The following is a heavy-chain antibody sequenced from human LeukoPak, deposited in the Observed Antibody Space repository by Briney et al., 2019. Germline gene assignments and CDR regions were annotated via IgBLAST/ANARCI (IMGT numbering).Heavy chain of an antibody. CDR2: INPNSGGT. CDR1: GYTFTGYY. CDR3: ARAGLLWFGELLSPDY. V-gene: IGHV1-2*02. Sequence: ASVKVSCKASGYTFTGYYMHWVRQAPGQGLEWMGWINPNSGGTNYAQEFQGRVTMTRDTSISTAYMELSRLRSDDTAVYYCARAGLLWFGELLSPDYWGQGTLVTVSS. D-gene: IGHD3-10*01. J-gene: IGHJ4*02.